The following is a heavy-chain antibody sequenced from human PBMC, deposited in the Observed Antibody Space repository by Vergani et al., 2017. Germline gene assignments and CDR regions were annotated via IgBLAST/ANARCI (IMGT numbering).Heavy chain of an antibody. D-gene: IGHD5-18*01. V-gene: IGHV1-24*01. CDR3: ATVATAMVYYFYY. CDR2: CDPEDGET. CDR1: GYTLTELS. Sequence: QVQLVQSGAEVKKPGASVKVSCKVSGYTLTELSMHWVRPAPGKGLEWMGGCDPEDGETIYAKKFKGRVNMNEDTSTDTSYMELSSLGSEDTAVYYCATVATAMVYYFYYWGQGTLVTVSS. J-gene: IGHJ4*02.